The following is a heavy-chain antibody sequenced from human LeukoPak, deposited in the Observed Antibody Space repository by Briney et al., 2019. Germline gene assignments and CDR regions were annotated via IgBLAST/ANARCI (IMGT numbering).Heavy chain of an antibody. D-gene: IGHD3-10*01. Sequence: GASVKVSCKASGYTFTGYYMHWVRQAPGQGLEWMGWINPNSGGTNYAQKFQGRVTMTRDTSISTAYMELSRLRSDDTAVYYCARGGPVVLLWFGDFDYWGQGTLVTVSS. CDR2: INPNSGGT. CDR3: ARGGPVVLLWFGDFDY. CDR1: GYTFTGYY. J-gene: IGHJ4*02. V-gene: IGHV1-2*02.